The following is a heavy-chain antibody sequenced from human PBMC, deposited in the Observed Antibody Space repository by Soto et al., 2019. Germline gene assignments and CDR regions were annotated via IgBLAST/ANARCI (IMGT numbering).Heavy chain of an antibody. CDR2: ISSSSSYR. V-gene: IGHV3-21*01. D-gene: IGHD2-2*03. CDR3: ARVMDIVVVPAAIGY. CDR1: GFAFSDYS. J-gene: IGHJ4*02. Sequence: GGSLRLSCAASGFAFSDYSMNWVRQAPGKGLEWVSSISSSSSYRYYADSVKGRFTISRDNAKNSLYLQMNSLRAEDTAVYYCARVMDIVVVPAAIGYWGQGTLVTVSS.